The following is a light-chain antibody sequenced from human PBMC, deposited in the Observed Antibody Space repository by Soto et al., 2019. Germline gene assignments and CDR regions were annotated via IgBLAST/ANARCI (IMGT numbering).Light chain of an antibody. CDR1: QTIYTY. CDR2: AAS. J-gene: IGKJ5*01. V-gene: IGKV1-39*01. Sequence: DIQMTQYPNSLSASVGDRVSVTCRASQTIYTYLHWYQQKPGKAPKLLIYAASSLQSGVPSRFSGSGSGTDFTLTISSLHPEDFAFYYCQHTYRIPITLGQGTRLEI. CDR3: QHTYRIPIT.